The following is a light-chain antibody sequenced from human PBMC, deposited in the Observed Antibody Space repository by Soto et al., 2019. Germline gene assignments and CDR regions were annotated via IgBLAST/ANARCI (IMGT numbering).Light chain of an antibody. V-gene: IGKV3-20*01. Sequence: IVLTQSPGTLSLCPGERVTLSCRSSQRTSNDPLACYQQKPGQPPRLPSHRTSNRAAGIPDRFSGSGSRTDFTLTLTRLEPEDFAVYYCEYYGTSMTIGGGTKVDIK. CDR3: EYYGTSMT. CDR2: RTS. J-gene: IGKJ4*01. CDR1: QRTSNDP.